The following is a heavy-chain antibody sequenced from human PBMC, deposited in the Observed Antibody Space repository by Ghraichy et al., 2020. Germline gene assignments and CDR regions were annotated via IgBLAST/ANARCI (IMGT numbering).Heavy chain of an antibody. CDR1: GGSFSGYY. D-gene: IGHD3-10*01. Sequence: SETLSLTCAVYGGSFSGYYWSWIRQPPGKGLEWIGEINHSGSTNYNPSLKSRVTISVDTSKNQFSLKLSSVTAADTAVYYCARYDGSGSYYNYGRTDAFDIWGQGTMVTVSS. CDR2: INHSGST. V-gene: IGHV4-34*01. J-gene: IGHJ3*02. CDR3: ARYDGSGSYYNYGRTDAFDI.